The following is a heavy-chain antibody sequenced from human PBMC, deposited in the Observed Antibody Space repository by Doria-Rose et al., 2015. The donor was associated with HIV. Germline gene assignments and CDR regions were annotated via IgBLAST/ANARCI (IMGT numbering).Heavy chain of an antibody. J-gene: IGHJ4*02. CDR3: ARIKSSRWYHKYYFDF. CDR1: GVSLSSPGMG. V-gene: IGHV2-26*01. CDR2: IFSDDER. D-gene: IGHD6-13*01. Sequence: QVQLVQSGPVLVKPTETLTLTCTVSGVSLSSPGMGVSWIRQPPGKALEWLANIFSDDERSYKTSLKSRLTISRVTSKSQVVLTMTDMDPVDTATYYCARIKSSRWYHKYYFDFWGKGTLVIVSA.